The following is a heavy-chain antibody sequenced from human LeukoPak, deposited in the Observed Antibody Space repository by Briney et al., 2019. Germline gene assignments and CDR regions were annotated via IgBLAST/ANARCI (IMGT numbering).Heavy chain of an antibody. Sequence: SETLSLTCTVSGGSISSYYWSWIRQPAGKGLEWIGRIYTSGSTNYNPSLKSRVTMSVDTSKNQFSLKLSSVTAADTAVYYCARDNYYDSSGYYHDAYDIWGQGTMVTVSS. CDR3: ARDNYYDSSGYYHDAYDI. D-gene: IGHD3-22*01. V-gene: IGHV4-4*07. CDR2: IYTSGST. J-gene: IGHJ3*02. CDR1: GGSISSYY.